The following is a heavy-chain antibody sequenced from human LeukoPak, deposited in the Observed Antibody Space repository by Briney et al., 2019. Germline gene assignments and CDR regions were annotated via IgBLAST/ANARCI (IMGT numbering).Heavy chain of an antibody. CDR2: IYYSGST. J-gene: IGHJ3*01. CDR3: ASGYFGDAFDV. V-gene: IGHV4-59*08. Sequence: SETLSLTCSVSGGSIRSYYWSWIRQPPGKGLEWIGYIYYSGSTNYNPSHKSRVTISVDISKNHFSLKLSSVTAADTAVYYCASGYFGDAFDVWGQGTMVTVSS. D-gene: IGHD3-9*01. CDR1: GGSIRSYY.